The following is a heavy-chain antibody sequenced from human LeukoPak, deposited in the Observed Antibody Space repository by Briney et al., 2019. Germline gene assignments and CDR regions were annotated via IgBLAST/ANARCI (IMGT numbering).Heavy chain of an antibody. D-gene: IGHD5-18*01. CDR3: AVTAMVTLGGDAFDI. CDR1: GFTFSSYA. Sequence: PGGSLRLSCAASGFTFSSYAMSWVRQAPGKGLEWVSAISGSGGSTYYADSVKGRFTISRDNSKNALYLQMNSLRAEDTAVYYCAVTAMVTLGGDAFDIWGQGTMATVSS. CDR2: ISGSGGST. V-gene: IGHV3-23*01. J-gene: IGHJ3*02.